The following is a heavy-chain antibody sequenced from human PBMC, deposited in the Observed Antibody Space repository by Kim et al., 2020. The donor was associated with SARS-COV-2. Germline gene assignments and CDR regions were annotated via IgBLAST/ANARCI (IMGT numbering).Heavy chain of an antibody. Sequence: SETLSLTCAVYGGSFSGYYWSWIRQPPGKGLEWIGEINHSGSTNYNPSLKSRVTISVDTSKNQFSLKLSSVTAADTAVYYCAASYYYDSSGYPDYWGQGTLVTVSS. CDR3: AASYYYDSSGYPDY. V-gene: IGHV4-34*01. D-gene: IGHD3-22*01. CDR2: INHSGST. J-gene: IGHJ4*02. CDR1: GGSFSGYY.